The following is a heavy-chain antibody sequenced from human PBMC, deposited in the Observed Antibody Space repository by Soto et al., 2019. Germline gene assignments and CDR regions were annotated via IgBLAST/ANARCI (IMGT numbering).Heavy chain of an antibody. J-gene: IGHJ4*02. CDR3: ARASNWNYDY. D-gene: IGHD1-7*01. V-gene: IGHV3-21*01. Sequence: GGSLRLSCAASGFTFSSYSMNWVRQAPGKGLEWGSSISSSSSYIYYADSVKGRFTISRDNAKNALYLQMNSLRAEDTAVYYCARASNWNYDYWGQGTLVTVSS. CDR1: GFTFSSYS. CDR2: ISSSSSYI.